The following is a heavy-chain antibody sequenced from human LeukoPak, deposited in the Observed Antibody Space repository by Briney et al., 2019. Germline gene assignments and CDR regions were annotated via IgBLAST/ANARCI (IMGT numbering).Heavy chain of an antibody. CDR1: GFLFSGHY. Sequence: GGSLRLSCAASGFLFSGHYMNWVRQAPGKGLEWVANIDQHGTEKQYVESVKGRFTISRDNTKNSVYLQMDNLRVEDTAVYYCARDPRIAAALFDYWGQGTLVTVSS. J-gene: IGHJ4*02. V-gene: IGHV3-7*01. CDR3: ARDPRIAAALFDY. CDR2: IDQHGTEK. D-gene: IGHD6-13*01.